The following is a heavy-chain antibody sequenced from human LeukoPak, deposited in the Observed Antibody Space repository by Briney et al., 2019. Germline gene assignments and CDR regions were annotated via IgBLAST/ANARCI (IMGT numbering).Heavy chain of an antibody. Sequence: ASVKVSCKASGYTFTRYDINWVRQAPGQGLEWMGWISTYNGNTDYAQKLQGRVTMTTDTSTSTAYMELRSLRSDDTAVYYCARITQTDYDFDYWGQGTLVIVSS. D-gene: IGHD4-17*01. CDR1: GYTFTRYD. V-gene: IGHV1-18*01. J-gene: IGHJ4*02. CDR3: ARITQTDYDFDY. CDR2: ISTYNGNT.